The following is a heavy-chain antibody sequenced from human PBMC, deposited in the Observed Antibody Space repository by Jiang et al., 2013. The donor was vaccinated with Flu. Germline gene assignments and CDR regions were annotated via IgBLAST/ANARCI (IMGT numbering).Heavy chain of an antibody. CDR2: IYYSGST. CDR3: ARVYSAMDYYFDS. V-gene: IGHV4-39*07. J-gene: IGHJ4*02. Sequence: KGLEWIGSIYYSGSTRYNTSLQSRVTISVDNSKSQFSLNLSSLTAADTAVYYCARVYSAMDYYFDSWGQGTLVTVSS. D-gene: IGHD5-18*01.